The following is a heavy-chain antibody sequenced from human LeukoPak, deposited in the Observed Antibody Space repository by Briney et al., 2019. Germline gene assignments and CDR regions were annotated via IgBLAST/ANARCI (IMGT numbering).Heavy chain of an antibody. D-gene: IGHD3-10*01. J-gene: IGHJ4*02. Sequence: SETLSLTCTVSGYSISSGYYWGWIRQPPGKGLEWIGSIYHSGSTYYNPSLKSRVTISVDTSKNQFSLKLSSVTAADTAVYYCAREYGSGRVDYWGQGTLVTVSS. CDR1: GYSISSGYY. CDR3: AREYGSGRVDY. V-gene: IGHV4-38-2*02. CDR2: IYHSGST.